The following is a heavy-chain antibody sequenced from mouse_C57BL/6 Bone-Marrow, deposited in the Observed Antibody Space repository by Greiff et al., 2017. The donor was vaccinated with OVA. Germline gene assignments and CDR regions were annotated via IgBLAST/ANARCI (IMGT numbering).Heavy chain of an antibody. Sequence: QVQLKQPGAELVRPGSSVKLSCKASGYTFTSYWMHWVKQRPIQGLEWIGNIDPSDSETHYNQKFKDKATLTVDKSSSTAYMQLSSLTSEDSAVYYCARWSYYAMDYWGQGTSVTVSS. CDR3: ARWSYYAMDY. J-gene: IGHJ4*01. V-gene: IGHV1-52*01. CDR1: GYTFTSYW. CDR2: IDPSDSET.